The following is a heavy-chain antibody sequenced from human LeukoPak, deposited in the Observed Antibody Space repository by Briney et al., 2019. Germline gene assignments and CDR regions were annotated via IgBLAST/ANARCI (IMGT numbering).Heavy chain of an antibody. CDR2: IYYSGST. CDR1: GGSISSYY. Sequence: PSETLSLTCTVSGGSISSYYWSWIRQPPGKGLEWIGYIYYSGSTNYNPSLKSRVTISVDTSKNQFSLKLSSVTAADTAVYYCARQFTPYGSGSYYYYGMDVWGQGTTVTVSS. D-gene: IGHD3-10*01. V-gene: IGHV4-59*08. CDR3: ARQFTPYGSGSYYYYGMDV. J-gene: IGHJ6*02.